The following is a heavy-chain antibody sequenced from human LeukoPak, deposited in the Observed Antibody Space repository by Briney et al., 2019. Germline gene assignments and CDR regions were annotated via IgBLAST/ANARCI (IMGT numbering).Heavy chain of an antibody. J-gene: IGHJ4*02. CDR2: IYSGGSA. CDR3: ARTVSGSGIDYFDY. V-gene: IGHV3-53*01. Sequence: GGSLRLSCAASGWTVSSNYTSWVRQAPGKGLEWVSVIYSGGSAYYADSVEGRFTISRDNSKNTLYLQMNTLGAEDTAVYYCARTVSGSGIDYFDYWGQGTLVTVSS. D-gene: IGHD3-10*01. CDR1: GWTVSSNY.